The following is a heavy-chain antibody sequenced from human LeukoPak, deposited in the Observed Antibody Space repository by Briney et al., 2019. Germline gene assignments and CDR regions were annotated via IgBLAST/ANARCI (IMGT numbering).Heavy chain of an antibody. V-gene: IGHV4-4*02. CDR3: AGLVGRYSSGLYYYYFDY. CDR1: GDSINSLDL. CDR2: MYLSGTA. D-gene: IGHD3-22*01. J-gene: IGHJ4*02. Sequence: SGTLSLTCTVSGDSINSLDLWSWVRQPPGKGLEWIGEMYLSGTAHSNPSVKSRVTISIDKSKNQFFLNLSSVTAADTAVYYCAGLVGRYSSGLYYYYFDYWGQGTLVTVS.